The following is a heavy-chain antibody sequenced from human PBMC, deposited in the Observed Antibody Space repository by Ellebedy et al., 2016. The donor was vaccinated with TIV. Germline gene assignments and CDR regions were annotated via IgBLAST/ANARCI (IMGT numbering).Heavy chain of an antibody. CDR3: ARDLQKATAWGY. J-gene: IGHJ4*02. CDR1: GFTVSRHY. D-gene: IGHD5-24*01. Sequence: GESLKISCVASGFTVSRHYMTWVRQAPGKGLEWVSVFYSGGSTYYADSVKGRFTISRDISKSTFYLQMNSLRPDDTAMYYSARDLQKATAWGYWGQGTLVTVSS. CDR2: FYSGGST. V-gene: IGHV3-53*01.